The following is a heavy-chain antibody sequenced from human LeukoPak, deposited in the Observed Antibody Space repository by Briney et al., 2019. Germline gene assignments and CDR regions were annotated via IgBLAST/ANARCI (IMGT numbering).Heavy chain of an antibody. V-gene: IGHV4-59*01. J-gene: IGHJ6*03. CDR3: ARDGGYYGSGSYYTGRYYFYMDV. CDR1: SGSISSYY. Sequence: SDSLSLTCTVSSGSISSYYWSWIRQPPGKGLEWIGYIKFSRCTNYNPSLKSRVTISVDTSKNQFSLKLSSVTAADTAVYYCARDGGYYGSGSYYTGRYYFYMDVWGKRTTVTVSS. CDR2: IKFSRCT. D-gene: IGHD3-10*01.